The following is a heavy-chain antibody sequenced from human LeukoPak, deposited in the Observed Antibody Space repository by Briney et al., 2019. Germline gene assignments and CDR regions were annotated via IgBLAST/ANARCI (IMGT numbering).Heavy chain of an antibody. CDR2: MNSSGGST. D-gene: IGHD4-11*01. V-gene: IGHV1-46*01. CDR3: ARDKDYSESGLLGYYYYYMDV. J-gene: IGHJ6*03. CDR1: GYTFTSYY. Sequence: ASVKVSCKASGYTFTSYYMHWVLQAPGQGLEWMGIMNSSGGSTSYAQKFQGRVTMTRDTSTSTVYMELSSLRSEDTAVYYCARDKDYSESGLLGYYYYYMDVWGKGTTVTVSS.